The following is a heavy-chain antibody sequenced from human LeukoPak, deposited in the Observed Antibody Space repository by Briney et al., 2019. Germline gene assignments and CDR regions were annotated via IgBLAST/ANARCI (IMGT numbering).Heavy chain of an antibody. CDR2: IWHGASHT. J-gene: IGHJ4*02. V-gene: IGHV3-33*01. CDR1: GFSFSTYA. D-gene: IGHD3-10*01. Sequence: GGSLRLSCAASGFSFSTYAMHWVRQAPGKGLEWVALIWHGASHTFYTDSVKGRFTISRDNSKNAVYLQMNSLGGEDTAVYYCAREIFGSGGYPDYWGQGTLVTVSS. CDR3: AREIFGSGGYPDY.